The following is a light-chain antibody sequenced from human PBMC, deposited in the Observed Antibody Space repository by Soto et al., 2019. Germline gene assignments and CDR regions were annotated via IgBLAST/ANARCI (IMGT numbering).Light chain of an antibody. V-gene: IGKV3-15*01. CDR2: SAS. J-gene: IGKJ4*01. CDR1: QSVTTN. Sequence: EAVMTQSPVTLSVSPGERATLSCRASQSVTTNLAWYQQKPGQAPRLLIYSASTRAAGIPDRFSGSGSGTEFTLTISSLQSEDFAGYYCQQYNNWPPLTFGGGTKVEIK. CDR3: QQYNNWPPLT.